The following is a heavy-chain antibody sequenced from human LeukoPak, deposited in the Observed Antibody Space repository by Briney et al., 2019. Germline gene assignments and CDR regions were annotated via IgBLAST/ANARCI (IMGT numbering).Heavy chain of an antibody. J-gene: IGHJ4*02. CDR3: ARDGYKQGFDY. V-gene: IGHV4-59*12. D-gene: IGHD5-24*01. Sequence: SETLSLTCTVSGGSISSYYWSWIRQPPGKGLEWIGYIYYSGSTNYNPSLKSRVTMSVDTSKNQFSLKLSSVTAADTAVYYCARDGYKQGFDYWGQGTLVTVSS. CDR2: IYYSGST. CDR1: GGSISSYY.